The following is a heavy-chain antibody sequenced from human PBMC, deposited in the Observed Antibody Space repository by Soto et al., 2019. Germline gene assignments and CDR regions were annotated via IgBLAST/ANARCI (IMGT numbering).Heavy chain of an antibody. CDR2: ISYDGSNK. CDR3: AKDLYDSSGYSH. D-gene: IGHD3-22*01. V-gene: IGHV3-30*18. CDR1: GFTFSSYG. Sequence: VGSLRLSCAASGFTFSSYGMHWVRQAPGKGLEWVAVISYDGSNKYYADSVKGRFTISRDNSKNTLYLQMNSLRAEDTAVYYCAKDLYDSSGYSHWGQGTLVTVSS. J-gene: IGHJ4*02.